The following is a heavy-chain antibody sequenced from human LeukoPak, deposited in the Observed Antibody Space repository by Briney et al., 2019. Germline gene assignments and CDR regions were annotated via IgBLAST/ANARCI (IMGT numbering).Heavy chain of an antibody. J-gene: IGHJ4*02. CDR1: GGSISSGGYY. CDR3: AKGRYSSAWYYFDY. CDR2: IYYSGST. Sequence: SETLSLTCTVSGGSISSGGYYWSWIRQHPGKGLEWIGYIYYSGSTYYNPSLKSRVTISVDTSKNQFSLKLSSVTAEDTAIYYCAKGRYSSAWYYFDYWGQGTLVTVSS. V-gene: IGHV4-31*03. D-gene: IGHD6-19*01.